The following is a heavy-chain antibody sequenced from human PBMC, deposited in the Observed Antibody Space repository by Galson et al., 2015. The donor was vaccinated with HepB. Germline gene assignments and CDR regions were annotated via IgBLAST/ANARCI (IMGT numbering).Heavy chain of an antibody. CDR3: AKDLAYRDGYNFGY. V-gene: IGHV3-30*18. CDR1: GLTFSSYG. Sequence: SLRLSCAASGLTFSSYGMHWVRQAPGKGLEWVAVISYDGSNKYYADSVKGRFTISRDNSKNTLYLQMNSLRAEDTAVYYCAKDLAYRDGYNFGYWGQGTLVTVSS. CDR2: ISYDGSNK. J-gene: IGHJ4*02. D-gene: IGHD5-24*01.